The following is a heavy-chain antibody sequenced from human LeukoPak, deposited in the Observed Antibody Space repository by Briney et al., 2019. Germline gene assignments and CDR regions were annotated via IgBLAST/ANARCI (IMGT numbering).Heavy chain of an antibody. V-gene: IGHV1-8*01. CDR2: MSPNSGDT. J-gene: IGHJ4*02. CDR3: ARGPPNWGYDY. CDR1: GYTFSSCD. D-gene: IGHD7-27*01. Sequence: ASVKVSCKASGYTFSSCDFNWVRQATGQRPEWMGWMSPNSGDTGYAQKFQDRVTMTRNTSISTAYMELSSLRSDDTAVYYCARGPPNWGYDYWGPGTLVTVSS.